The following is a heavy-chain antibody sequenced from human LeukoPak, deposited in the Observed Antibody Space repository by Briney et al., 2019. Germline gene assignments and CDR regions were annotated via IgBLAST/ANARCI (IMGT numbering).Heavy chain of an antibody. CDR1: GFTFSSYG. D-gene: IGHD6-13*01. Sequence: GGSLRLSCAASGFTFSSYGMHWVRQAPGKGLEWVAFIRYDGSNKYYADSVKGRFTISRDNSKNTLYLQMNSLRAEDTAVYYCARVTIAAAGTDAAFDVWGQGTMVTVSS. J-gene: IGHJ3*01. CDR2: IRYDGSNK. CDR3: ARVTIAAAGTDAAFDV. V-gene: IGHV3-30*02.